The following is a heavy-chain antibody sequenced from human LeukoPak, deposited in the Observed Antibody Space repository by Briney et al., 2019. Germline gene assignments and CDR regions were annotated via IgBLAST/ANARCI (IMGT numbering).Heavy chain of an antibody. CDR3: VGDGNYVDY. J-gene: IGHJ4*02. CDR2: IYSSGNT. CDR1: GGSITSGGYY. Sequence: SETLSLTCTVSGGSITSGGYYWSWIRQHPGKGLEWIGCIYSSGNTYYNPSLKSRITISLDTFKNQFSLSLSSVTAADTAMYYCVGDGNYVDYWGQGTLVTVSS. V-gene: IGHV4-31*03.